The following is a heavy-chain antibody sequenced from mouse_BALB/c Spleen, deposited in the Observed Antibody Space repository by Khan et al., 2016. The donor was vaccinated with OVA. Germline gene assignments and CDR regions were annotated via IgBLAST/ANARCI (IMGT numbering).Heavy chain of an antibody. CDR1: GYSITSGYG. CDR3: ARTARIKY. D-gene: IGHD1-2*01. J-gene: IGHJ2*01. V-gene: IGHV3-2*02. CDR2: ISYSGST. Sequence: EVQLQESGPGLVKPSQSLSLTCTVTGYSITSGYGWNWIRQFPGNQLEWMGYISYSGSTNYNPSLKSRISITRDTSNNQFFLQLNSMTTEDTATYYYARTARIKYWGQGTTLTVSS.